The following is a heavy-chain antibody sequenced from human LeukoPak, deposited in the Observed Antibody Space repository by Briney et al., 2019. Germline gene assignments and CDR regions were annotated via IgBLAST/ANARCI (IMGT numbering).Heavy chain of an antibody. J-gene: IGHJ4*02. D-gene: IGHD3-22*01. CDR1: GFTFSSYG. CDR2: IWYDGSNK. Sequence: GGSLRLSCAASGFTFSSYGMHWVRQAPGKGLEWVAVIWYDGSNKYYADSVKGRFTISRDNSKNTLYLQMNSLRAEDTAVYYCAKARGSYYYDSSGPFDYWGQGTLVTVSS. V-gene: IGHV3-33*06. CDR3: AKARGSYYYDSSGPFDY.